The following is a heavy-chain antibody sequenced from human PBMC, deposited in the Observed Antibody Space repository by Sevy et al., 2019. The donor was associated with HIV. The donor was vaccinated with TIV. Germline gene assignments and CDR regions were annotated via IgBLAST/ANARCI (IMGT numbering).Heavy chain of an antibody. D-gene: IGHD5-18*01. CDR1: GFTNDFW. V-gene: IGHV3-7*01. CDR3: TRDRSYGYFDS. Sequence: GGSLRLSCSASGFTNDFWMSWVRQAPGKALEWVANIKQDGSEMFYVDSVEGRFIISRDNAKNSRYLQMNTLRVEDTAVYYCTRDRSYGYFDSWGQGTLVTVSS. J-gene: IGHJ4*02. CDR2: IKQDGSEM.